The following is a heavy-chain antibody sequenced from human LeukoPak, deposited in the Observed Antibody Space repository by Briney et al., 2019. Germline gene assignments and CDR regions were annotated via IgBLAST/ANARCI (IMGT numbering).Heavy chain of an antibody. CDR3: ARWGTTQEFDY. CDR2: MHYSGST. CDR1: GGSISSSSYY. Sequence: PSETLSLTCTASGGSISSSSYYWGWIRQPPGKGLEWIGSMHYSGSTDYNPSLKSRVTISVDTSKNQFSLKLSSVTAADTAVYYCARWGTTQEFDYWGQGTLVTVSS. J-gene: IGHJ4*02. V-gene: IGHV4-39*01. D-gene: IGHD3-16*01.